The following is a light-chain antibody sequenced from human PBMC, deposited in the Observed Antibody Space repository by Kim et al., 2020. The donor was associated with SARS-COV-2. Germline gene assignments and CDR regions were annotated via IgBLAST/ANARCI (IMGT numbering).Light chain of an antibody. CDR1: SGHSSYI. Sequence: QPVLTQSSSASASLGSSVKLTCTLSSGHSSYIIAWHQQQPGKAPRYLMKLEGSGSYNKGSGVPDRFSGSSSGADRYLTISNLQSEDEAVYYCETWDSNTHWVFGGGTQLTVL. CDR3: ETWDSNTHWV. J-gene: IGLJ3*02. CDR2: LEGSGSY. V-gene: IGLV4-60*03.